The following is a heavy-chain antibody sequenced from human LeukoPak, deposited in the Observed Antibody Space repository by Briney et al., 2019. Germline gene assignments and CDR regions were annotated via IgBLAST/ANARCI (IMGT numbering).Heavy chain of an antibody. J-gene: IGHJ3*02. D-gene: IGHD3-22*01. Sequence: GGSLRLSCAASGFTFSSYEMNWVRQAPGKGLEWVSYISSSSSYIYYADSVKGRFTISRDNAKNSLYLQMNSLRAEDTAGYYCARDDYDSSGSSAAFDISGHGTMVTVSS. V-gene: IGHV3-21*05. CDR3: ARDDYDSSGSSAAFDI. CDR2: ISSSSSYI. CDR1: GFTFSSYE.